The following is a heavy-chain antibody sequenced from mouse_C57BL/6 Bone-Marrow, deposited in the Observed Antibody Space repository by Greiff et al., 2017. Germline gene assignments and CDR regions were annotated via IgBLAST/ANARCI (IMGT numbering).Heavy chain of an antibody. V-gene: IGHV1-55*01. CDR1: GYTFTSYW. D-gene: IGHD1-1*01. J-gene: IGHJ3*01. CDR3: ARSYCGTWFAY. Sequence: QVQLKQPGAELVKPGASVKMSCKASGYTFTSYWITWVKQRPGQGLEWIGDIYPGSGSTNYNGKFKSKATLTVDTSSSTAYLQLSSLTSEDSAVYYCARSYCGTWFAYWGQGTLVTVSA. CDR2: IYPGSGST.